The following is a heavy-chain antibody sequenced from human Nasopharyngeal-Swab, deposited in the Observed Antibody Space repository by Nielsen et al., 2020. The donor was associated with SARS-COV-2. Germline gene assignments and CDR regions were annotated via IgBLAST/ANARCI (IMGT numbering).Heavy chain of an antibody. CDR3: AKDARMAAAGTRYY. V-gene: IGHV3-23*01. D-gene: IGHD6-13*01. Sequence: GGSLRLSCAASGFTFSSYATSWVRQAPGKGLEWVSAISGSGDNTDYADSVKGRFNISRDNSKNTLYLQMTSLRGEDTAVYYCAKDARMAAAGTRYYWGQGILVTVSS. J-gene: IGHJ4*02. CDR2: ISGSGDNT. CDR1: GFTFSSYA.